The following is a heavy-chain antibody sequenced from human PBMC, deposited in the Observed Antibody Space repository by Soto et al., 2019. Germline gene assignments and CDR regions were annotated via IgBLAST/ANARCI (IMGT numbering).Heavy chain of an antibody. CDR3: PKDLVGYSYGSSSSGRVYYYYYGMDV. CDR1: GFTFSSYG. Sequence: GGSLRLSCAASGFTFSSYGMHWVRQAPGKGLEWVAVISYDGSNKYYADSVKGRFTMSRDNSKNPLYLQMNSLRAEDTAVYYSPKDLVGYSYGSSSSGRVYYYYYGMDVWGQGTTVTVSS. D-gene: IGHD5-18*01. V-gene: IGHV3-30*18. J-gene: IGHJ6*02. CDR2: ISYDGSNK.